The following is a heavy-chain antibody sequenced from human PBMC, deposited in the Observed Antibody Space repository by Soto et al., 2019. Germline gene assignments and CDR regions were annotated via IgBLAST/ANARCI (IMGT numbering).Heavy chain of an antibody. CDR2: ISGDGSST. Sequence: SLRLSCAASGVIFSAFGMTWVRQAPGKGLQWVSTISGDGSSTYYADSVKGRFTISRDNSKSTAYLQMNSLGAEDTAVYYCAKSIGVVIKTYYYYYGMEVWGQGTMVTVSS. D-gene: IGHD3-3*01. CDR1: GVIFSAFG. V-gene: IGHV3-23*01. CDR3: AKSIGVVIKTYYYYYGMEV. J-gene: IGHJ6*02.